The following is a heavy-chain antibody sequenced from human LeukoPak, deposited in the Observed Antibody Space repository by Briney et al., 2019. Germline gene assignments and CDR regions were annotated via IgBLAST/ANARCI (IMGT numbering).Heavy chain of an antibody. CDR3: AKLEAHAGAGRKFLDY. CDR1: GFTFSSYG. Sequence: GRSLRLFCAASGFTFSSYGMHWVRQAPGKGLEWVAVISYDGSNKYYADSVKGRFTISRDNSKNTLYLQMNSLRAEDSAVYYCAKLEAHAGAGRKFLDYWGQGTLVTVSS. D-gene: IGHD6-13*01. CDR2: ISYDGSNK. J-gene: IGHJ4*02. V-gene: IGHV3-30*18.